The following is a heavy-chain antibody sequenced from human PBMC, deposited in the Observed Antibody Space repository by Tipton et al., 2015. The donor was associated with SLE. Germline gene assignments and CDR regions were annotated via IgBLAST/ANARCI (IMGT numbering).Heavy chain of an antibody. CDR1: GGSISSYY. D-gene: IGHD3-22*01. CDR3: ARGVNFEY. J-gene: IGHJ4*02. Sequence: TLSLTCTVSGGSISSYYWSWIRQPPGKGLEWIGYIQYSGSTKYNPSLKSRVTISVDTSKNQFSLKFNSVSAADTAVYYCARGVNFEYWGQGTLVTVSS. V-gene: IGHV4-59*01. CDR2: IQYSGST.